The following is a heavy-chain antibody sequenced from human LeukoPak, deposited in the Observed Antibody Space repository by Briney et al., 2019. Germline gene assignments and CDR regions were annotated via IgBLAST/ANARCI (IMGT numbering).Heavy chain of an antibody. CDR2: IYRGGST. CDR1: GFTVSSNY. J-gene: IGHJ4*02. V-gene: IGHV3-66*01. Sequence: GGSLRLSCAASGFTVSSNYMNWVRQAPGKGLEWVSVIYRGGSTYYADTVKGRFTISRDNSKNTLYLQMNSLRVEDTAVYYCARDLDTAVPNMDNWGQGTLVTVSS. CDR3: ARDLDTAVPNMDN. D-gene: IGHD5-18*01.